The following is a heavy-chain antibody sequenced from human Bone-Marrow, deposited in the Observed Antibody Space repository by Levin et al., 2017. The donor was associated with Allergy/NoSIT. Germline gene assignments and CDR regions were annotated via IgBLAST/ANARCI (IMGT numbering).Heavy chain of an antibody. CDR3: ARVIVPAAIYYYYMDV. CDR2: INPSGGST. V-gene: IGHV1-46*01. J-gene: IGHJ6*03. Sequence: GESLKISCKASGYTFTSYYMHWVRQAPGQGLEWMGIINPSGGSTSYAQKFQGRVTMTRDTSTSTVYMELSSLRSEDTAVYYCARVIVPAAIYYYYMDVWGKGTTVTVSS. CDR1: GYTFTSYY. D-gene: IGHD2-2*01.